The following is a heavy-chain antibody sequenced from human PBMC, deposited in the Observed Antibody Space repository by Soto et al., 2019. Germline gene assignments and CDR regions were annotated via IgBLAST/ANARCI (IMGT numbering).Heavy chain of an antibody. CDR3: ARRLDSGYLAFDI. Sequence: SVKVSCKASGGTFSSYTISWVRQAPGQGLEWMGRIIPILGIANYAQKFQGRVTITADKSTSTAYMELRSLRSDDTAVYYCARRLDSGYLAFDIWGQGTMVTVSS. CDR1: GGTFSSYT. J-gene: IGHJ3*02. D-gene: IGHD3-22*01. CDR2: IIPILGIA. V-gene: IGHV1-69*02.